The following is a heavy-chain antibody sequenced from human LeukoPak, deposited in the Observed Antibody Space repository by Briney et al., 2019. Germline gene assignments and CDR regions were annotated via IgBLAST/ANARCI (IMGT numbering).Heavy chain of an antibody. V-gene: IGHV4-61*02. J-gene: IGHJ4*02. CDR2: IYTSGST. Sequence: SQTLSLTCTVSGGSISSGSYYWSWIRQPAGKGLEWIGRIYTSGSTNYNPSLKSRVTMSVDTSKNQFSLKLSSVTAADTAVYYCAREDTAMVTYWGQGTLVTVSS. D-gene: IGHD5-18*01. CDR1: GGSISSGSYY. CDR3: AREDTAMVTY.